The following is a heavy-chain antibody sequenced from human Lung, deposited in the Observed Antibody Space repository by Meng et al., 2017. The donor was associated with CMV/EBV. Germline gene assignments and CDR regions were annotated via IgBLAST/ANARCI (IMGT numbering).Heavy chain of an antibody. J-gene: IGHJ5*02. D-gene: IGHD2-2*01. Sequence: GGSLRLSCAASGFTFSSYWMSWVRKAPGKGLEWVANIKQDGSEKYYVDSVKGRFTISRDNAKNSLYLQMNSLRAEDTAVYYCARDGAPAATPWGNWFDPWGQGTLVTVSS. V-gene: IGHV3-7*01. CDR2: IKQDGSEK. CDR3: ARDGAPAATPWGNWFDP. CDR1: GFTFSSYW.